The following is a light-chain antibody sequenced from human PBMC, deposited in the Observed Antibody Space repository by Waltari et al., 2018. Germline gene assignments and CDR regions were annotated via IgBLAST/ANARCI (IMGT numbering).Light chain of an antibody. CDR2: AAA. Sequence: EIVLTQSPGTLSLSPGERATLSCRASQSVSRALAWYQQKPGKAPRLLIYAAASRATGIPDRFSGSGSGTDFSLTISRLEPEDVAVYYCQHYVRLPVTFGQGTKVEIK. V-gene: IGKV3-20*01. CDR3: QHYVRLPVT. CDR1: QSVSRA. J-gene: IGKJ1*01.